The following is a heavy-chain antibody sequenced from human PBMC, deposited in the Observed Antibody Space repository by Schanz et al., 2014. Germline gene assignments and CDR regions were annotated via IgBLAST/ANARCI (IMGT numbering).Heavy chain of an antibody. CDR1: GFTFSSYC. CDR2: IKQDGSER. V-gene: IGHV3-7*01. Sequence: EVQLVESGGGLVQPGGSLRLSCAVSGFTFSSYCMSWVRQAPGKGLEWVANIKQDGSERYYVDSVKGRFTISRDNAKNSLYLQMNSLRAEDTAVYYCERFQSPHQPFDYWGQGTLVTVSS. D-gene: IGHD2-2*01. CDR3: ERFQSPHQPFDY. J-gene: IGHJ4*02.